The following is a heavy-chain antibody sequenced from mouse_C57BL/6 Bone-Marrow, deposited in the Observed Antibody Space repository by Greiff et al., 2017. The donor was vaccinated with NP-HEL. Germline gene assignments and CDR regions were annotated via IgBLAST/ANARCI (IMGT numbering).Heavy chain of an antibody. J-gene: IGHJ3*01. V-gene: IGHV1-81*01. Sequence: VQLQQSGAELARPGASVKLSCKASGYTFTSLGISWVKQRPGQGLECIGKIYPESGNTSYNEKFKGKATLTADKSSSTAYMELRSLTSEDSAVYFCARGIGPAWFAYWGQGTLVTVSA. CDR3: ARGIGPAWFAY. CDR1: GYTFTSLG. CDR2: IYPESGNT.